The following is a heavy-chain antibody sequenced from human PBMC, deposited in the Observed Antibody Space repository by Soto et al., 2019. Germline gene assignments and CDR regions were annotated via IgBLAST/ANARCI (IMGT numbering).Heavy chain of an antibody. D-gene: IGHD5-18*01. V-gene: IGHV1-69*13. CDR1: GGTFSSYA. CDR2: IIPIFGTA. Sequence: SVKVSCKASGGTFSSYAISWVRQAPGQGLEWMGGIIPIFGTANYAQKFQGRVTITADESTSTAYMELSSLRSEDTAVYYGARGGYSYGSHFDYWGQGTLVTVSS. J-gene: IGHJ4*02. CDR3: ARGGYSYGSHFDY.